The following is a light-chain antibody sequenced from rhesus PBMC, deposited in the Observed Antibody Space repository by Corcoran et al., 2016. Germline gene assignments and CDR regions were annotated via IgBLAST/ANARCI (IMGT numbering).Light chain of an antibody. CDR1: EKVKNY. Sequence: DIQMTQSPSSLSASVGDRGTITCRASEKVKNYLHWYQQKAGKAPNLLIYAASPLQSGVPSRFSGSGSGTDYTFTISSLQPEDVATYYCQHSYSTPYSFGQWTKVEIK. V-gene: IGKV1-74*01. J-gene: IGKJ2*01. CDR2: AAS. CDR3: QHSYSTPYS.